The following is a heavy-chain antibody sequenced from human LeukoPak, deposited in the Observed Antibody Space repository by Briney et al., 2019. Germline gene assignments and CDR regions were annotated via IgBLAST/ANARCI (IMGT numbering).Heavy chain of an antibody. V-gene: IGHV4-4*07. Sequence: SETLSLTCTVSGGSISSYYWSWIRQPAGKGLEWIGRIYTSGSTNYNPSLKSRVTMSVDTSKNQFSLKLSSVTAADTAVYYCARVITVLSVRGLGDAFDIWGQGTMVTVSS. CDR3: ARVITVLSVRGLGDAFDI. CDR2: IYTSGST. CDR1: GGSISSYY. J-gene: IGHJ3*02. D-gene: IGHD4-17*01.